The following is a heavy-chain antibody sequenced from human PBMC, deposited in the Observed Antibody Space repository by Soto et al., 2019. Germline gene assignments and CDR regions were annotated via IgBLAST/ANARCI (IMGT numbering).Heavy chain of an antibody. V-gene: IGHV3-66*01. CDR3: ARGRGTYCGGDCPRGWFDP. CDR2: IYSGGST. CDR1: GFTVSNNY. J-gene: IGHJ5*02. D-gene: IGHD2-21*01. Sequence: EVQLVESGGGLVQPGGSLRLSCSASGFTVSNNYISWVRQATGKGLEWVSLIYSGGSTYYADSVKGRFTISRDNSKNTLYLQMNSLRAEDTAVYYCARGRGTYCGGDCPRGWFDPWGQGTLVSVSS.